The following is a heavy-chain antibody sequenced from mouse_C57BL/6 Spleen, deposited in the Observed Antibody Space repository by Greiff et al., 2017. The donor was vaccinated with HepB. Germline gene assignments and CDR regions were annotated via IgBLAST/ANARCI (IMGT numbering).Heavy chain of an antibody. Sequence: VHVKQSGAELVKPGASVKLSCTASGFNIKDYYMHWVKQRTEQGLEWIGRIDPEDGETKYAPKFQGKATITADTSSNTAYLQLSSLTSEDTAVYYWAIAYYYGSSYAMDYWGQGTSVTVSS. J-gene: IGHJ4*01. CDR2: IDPEDGET. CDR3: AIAYYYGSSYAMDY. CDR1: GFNIKDYY. V-gene: IGHV14-2*01. D-gene: IGHD1-1*01.